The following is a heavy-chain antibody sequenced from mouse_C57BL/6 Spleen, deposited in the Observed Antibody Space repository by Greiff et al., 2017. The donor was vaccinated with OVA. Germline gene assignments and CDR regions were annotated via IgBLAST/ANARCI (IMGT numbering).Heavy chain of an antibody. J-gene: IGHJ3*01. D-gene: IGHD1-1*01. CDR1: GFNIKDDY. V-gene: IGHV14-4*01. Sequence: EVQGVESGAELVRPGASVKLSCTASGFNIKDDYMHWVKQRPEQGLEWIGWIDPENGDTEYASKFQGKATITADTSSNTAYLQLSSLTSEDTAVYYCTTDYYGSSYVAWFAYWGQGTLVTVSA. CDR3: TTDYYGSSYVAWFAY. CDR2: IDPENGDT.